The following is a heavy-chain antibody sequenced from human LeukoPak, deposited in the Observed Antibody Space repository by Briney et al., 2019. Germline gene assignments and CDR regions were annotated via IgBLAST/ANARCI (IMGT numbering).Heavy chain of an antibody. J-gene: IGHJ4*02. CDR1: GGSISNYY. Sequence: SETLSLTCTVSGGSISNYYWSWIRQPPGKGLEWIGFIHYSGSTNYNPSLKSRVTISVDTSMNQFSLKLTSVTAADTAVYYCARRVSSSSSGDDYWGQGTLVTVSS. V-gene: IGHV4-59*08. CDR3: ARRVSSSSSGDDY. CDR2: IHYSGST. D-gene: IGHD6-6*01.